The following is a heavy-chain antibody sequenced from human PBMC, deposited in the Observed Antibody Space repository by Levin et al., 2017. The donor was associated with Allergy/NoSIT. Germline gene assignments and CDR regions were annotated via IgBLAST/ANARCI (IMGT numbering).Heavy chain of an antibody. Sequence: SQTLSLTCTVSGGSISSYCWSWIRQPPGKGLEWIGYIYYSGSTNYNPSLKSRVTISVDTSKNQFSLKLSSVTAADTAVYYCARGQEGNWNYPLSIFDIWGQGTMVTVSS. CDR1: GGSISSYC. V-gene: IGHV4-59*01. J-gene: IGHJ3*02. CDR2: IYYSGST. D-gene: IGHD1-7*01. CDR3: ARGQEGNWNYPLSIFDI.